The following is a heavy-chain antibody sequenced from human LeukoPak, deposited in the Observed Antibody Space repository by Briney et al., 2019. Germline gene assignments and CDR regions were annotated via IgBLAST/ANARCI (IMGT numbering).Heavy chain of an antibody. CDR2: ISGSGDT. J-gene: IGHJ4*02. CDR3: ATTSALDH. CDR1: GFTFSSAV. V-gene: IGHV3-23*01. Sequence: GWSLRLSCAASGFTFSSAVMTWVRQAPGKGLEWVSSISGSGDTYYADSVKGRFIISRDNFKNMVPLQVNSLSADDTAVYYCATTSALDHWGQGTLVTVSS. D-gene: IGHD1-1*01.